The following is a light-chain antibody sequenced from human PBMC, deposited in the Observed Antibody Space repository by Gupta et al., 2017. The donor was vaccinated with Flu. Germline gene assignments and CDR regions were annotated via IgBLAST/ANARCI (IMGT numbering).Light chain of an antibody. CDR1: SPNIGAGYD. CDR2: GTS. CDR3: QCYDSSLSAV. J-gene: IGLJ2*01. V-gene: IGLV1-40*01. Sequence: QSVLTPPSSVCGAPGPLVTCPSTWSSPNIGAGYDVYWYQQLPGTAPKRLIYGTSNRPAGVPDRCSGSNSGTSASRAMTGLQAEDEADYYCQCYDSSLSAVFGGGTELTVL.